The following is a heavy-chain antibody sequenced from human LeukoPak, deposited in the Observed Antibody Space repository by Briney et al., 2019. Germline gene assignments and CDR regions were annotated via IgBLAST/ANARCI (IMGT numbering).Heavy chain of an antibody. J-gene: IGHJ3*02. CDR2: INPNSGGT. CDR1: GYTFIGYY. CDR3: ARASPIGMNAFDI. V-gene: IGHV1-2*02. Sequence: ASVKVSCMASGYTFIGYYMHWVRQAPGQGVEWMGWINPNSGGTNYAQKFPGQVTFTMDTSISTAYLELNRLRSDDTAVYYCARASPIGMNAFDIWGQGTMVTVSS.